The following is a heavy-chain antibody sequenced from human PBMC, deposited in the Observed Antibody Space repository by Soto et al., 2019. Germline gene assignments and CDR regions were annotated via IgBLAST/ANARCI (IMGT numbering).Heavy chain of an antibody. J-gene: IGHJ4*02. CDR2: VFYTGSP. D-gene: IGHD3-16*01. CDR3: ARHPFGGYAFDS. V-gene: IGHV4-39*01. Sequence: SETLSLTCTVSGASINSNVHYWGWVRQSPGKGLEWIASVFYTGSPYHNPSLESRVSISVDTSDNQFSLKVTSVTAADTGIYYCARHPFGGYAFDSWGQGTLVTVSS. CDR1: GASINSNVHY.